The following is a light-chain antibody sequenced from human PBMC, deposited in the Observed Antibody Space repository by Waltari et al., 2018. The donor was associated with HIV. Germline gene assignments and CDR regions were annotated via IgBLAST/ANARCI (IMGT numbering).Light chain of an antibody. CDR3: HQSRSLPWT. CDR1: QSVSSSY. Sequence: EIVLTQSPGTLSLSPGERATLSCRASQSVSSSYVAWYQQKPGQAPRLVMYGASSRATGIPDRFSGSGSGTDFTLTISRLEPEDVAAYYCHQSRSLPWTFGQGTKVDIK. V-gene: IGKV3-20*01. CDR2: GAS. J-gene: IGKJ1*01.